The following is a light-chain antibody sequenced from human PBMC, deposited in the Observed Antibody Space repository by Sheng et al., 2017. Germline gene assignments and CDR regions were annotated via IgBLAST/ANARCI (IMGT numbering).Light chain of an antibody. CDR1: QDINSW. V-gene: IGKV1-12*01. Sequence: DIQMTQSPSSVSASVGDRVTITCRASQDINSWLAWYQQKPGKAPKLLIFAASSLQSGVPSRFSGRGSGTDFTLTISSLQPEDFATYYCQQANSLPPTFGPGTKVDIK. CDR3: QQANSLPPT. CDR2: AAS. J-gene: IGKJ3*01.